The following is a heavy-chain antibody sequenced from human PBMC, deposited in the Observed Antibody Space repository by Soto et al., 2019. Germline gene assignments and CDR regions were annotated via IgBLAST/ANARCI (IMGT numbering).Heavy chain of an antibody. CDR1: GFTFSSYG. CDR3: AKGALHLGELSFDWFDP. D-gene: IGHD3-16*02. V-gene: IGHV3-30*18. J-gene: IGHJ5*02. Sequence: QVQLVESGGGVVQPGRSLRLSCAASGFTFSSYGMHWVRQAPGKGLEWVAVISYDGSNKYYADSVKGRFTISRDNSKNTLYLQMNSLRAEVTAVYYCAKGALHLGELSFDWFDPWGQGTLVTVSS. CDR2: ISYDGSNK.